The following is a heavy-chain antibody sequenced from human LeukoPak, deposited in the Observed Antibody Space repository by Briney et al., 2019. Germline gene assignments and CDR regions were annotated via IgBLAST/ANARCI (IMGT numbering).Heavy chain of an antibody. Sequence: GGSLRLSCAASGFSLRHSVMNGVRQAPGKGPEWVAHINSADNVEYYTDSVRGRFTMSRDNARDLLYLQMNSLRDEDTAVYYCARVTVNGPFAISLDHWGQGVLVTVSS. CDR2: INSADNVE. CDR1: GFSLRHSV. D-gene: IGHD2-21*01. CDR3: ARVTVNGPFAISLDH. J-gene: IGHJ4*02. V-gene: IGHV3-48*03.